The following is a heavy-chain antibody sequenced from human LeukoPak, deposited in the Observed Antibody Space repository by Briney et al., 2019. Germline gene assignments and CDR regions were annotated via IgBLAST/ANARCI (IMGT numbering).Heavy chain of an antibody. CDR3: ATVGVEGRYFDWLLSG. V-gene: IGHV1-24*01. D-gene: IGHD3-9*01. Sequence: ASVKVSCKVSGYTLTELSMHWVRQAPGKGLEWMGGFDLEDGETIYAQKFQGRVTMTEDTSTDTAYMELSSLRSEDTAVYYCATVGVEGRYFDWLLSGWGQGTMVTVSS. J-gene: IGHJ3*01. CDR2: FDLEDGET. CDR1: GYTLTELS.